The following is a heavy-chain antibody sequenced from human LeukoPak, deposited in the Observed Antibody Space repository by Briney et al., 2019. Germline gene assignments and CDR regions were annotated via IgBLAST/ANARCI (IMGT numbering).Heavy chain of an antibody. CDR2: IHYSGST. V-gene: IGHV4-39*01. J-gene: IGHJ3*02. Sequence: SETLSLTWTVSGGSFSSGSYYWSWIRQPPGKGLEWTGSIHYSGSTYYDASFKSRVTMSVDTSKNQFSLKLSSVTAADTAVYYCARHYRGALAGTMGAFDIWGQGTMVTVSS. D-gene: IGHD6-19*01. CDR3: ARHYRGALAGTMGAFDI. CDR1: GGSFSSGSYY.